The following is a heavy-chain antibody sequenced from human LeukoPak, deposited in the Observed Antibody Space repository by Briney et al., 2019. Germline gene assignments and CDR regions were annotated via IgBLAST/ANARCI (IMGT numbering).Heavy chain of an antibody. CDR2: IYSGGSI. D-gene: IGHD1-26*01. CDR3: ARGGSYLSAFDI. V-gene: IGHV3-53*01. Sequence: GGSLRLSCAASGFTVSSNYMSWVRQAPGKGLEWVSIIYSGGSIFYADSVKGRFTISRDNSKNTLYLQMNSLRAEDTAVYYCARGGSYLSAFDIWGQGTMVTVSS. CDR1: GFTVSSNY. J-gene: IGHJ3*02.